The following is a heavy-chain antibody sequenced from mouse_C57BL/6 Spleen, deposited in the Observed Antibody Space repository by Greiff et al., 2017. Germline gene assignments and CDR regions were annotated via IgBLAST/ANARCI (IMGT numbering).Heavy chain of an antibody. J-gene: IGHJ2*01. Sequence: VQLQESGAELVMPGASVKLSCNASGYTFTSYWMHWVKQRPGQGLEWIGEIDPSDSYTNYNQKFKGKSTFTVDKSSSTAYMQLSSLTSEDSAVYYFARRGLYGYFDYWGQGTTLTVSS. V-gene: IGHV1-69*01. D-gene: IGHD1-1*02. CDR3: ARRGLYGYFDY. CDR1: GYTFTSYW. CDR2: IDPSDSYT.